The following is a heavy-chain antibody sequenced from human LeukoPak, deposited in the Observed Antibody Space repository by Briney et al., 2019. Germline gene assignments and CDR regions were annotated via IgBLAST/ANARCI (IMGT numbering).Heavy chain of an antibody. D-gene: IGHD6-13*01. Sequence: GESLRISCKGSGYSFTSYWISWVRQMPGKGLEWMGRIDPSDSYTNYSPSFQGHVTISADKSISTAYLQWSSLKASGTAMYYCARLLIAAAGTGWYYYYGMDVWGKGTTVTVSS. CDR1: GYSFTSYW. V-gene: IGHV5-10-1*01. J-gene: IGHJ6*04. CDR2: IDPSDSYT. CDR3: ARLLIAAAGTGWYYYYGMDV.